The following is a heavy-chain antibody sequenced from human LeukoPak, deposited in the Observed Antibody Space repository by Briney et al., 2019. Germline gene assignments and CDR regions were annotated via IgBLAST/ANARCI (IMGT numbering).Heavy chain of an antibody. J-gene: IGHJ3*02. CDR2: ISSSSSYI. D-gene: IGHD3-10*01. CDR3: ARGSASIPPYAFDI. V-gene: IGHV3-21*01. Sequence: PGGSLRLSCAASGFTFSSYSMNWVRQAPGKGLEWVSSISSSSSYIYYADSVKGRFTISRDNSKNTLYLQMNSLRAEDTAVYYCARGSASIPPYAFDIWGQGTMVTVSS. CDR1: GFTFSSYS.